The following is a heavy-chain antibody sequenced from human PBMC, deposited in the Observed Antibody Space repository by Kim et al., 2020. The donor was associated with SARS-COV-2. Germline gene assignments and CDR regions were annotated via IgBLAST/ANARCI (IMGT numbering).Heavy chain of an antibody. D-gene: IGHD6-13*01. CDR2: INHSGST. CDR1: GGSFSGYY. J-gene: IGHJ6*02. Sequence: SETLSLTCAVYGGSFSGYYWSWIRQPPGKGLEWIGEINHSGSTNYNPSLKSRVTISVDTSKNQFSLKLSSVTAADTAVYYCARGGSHQQQLVQTWYYYGMDVWGQGTTVTVSS. V-gene: IGHV4-34*01. CDR3: ARGGSHQQQLVQTWYYYGMDV.